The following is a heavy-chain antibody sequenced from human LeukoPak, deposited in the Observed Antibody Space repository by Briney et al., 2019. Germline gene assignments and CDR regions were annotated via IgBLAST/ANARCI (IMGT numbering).Heavy chain of an antibody. CDR1: GFTFSNYN. Sequence: GGSLRLSCAASGFTFSNYNLNWVRQPPGKGLQWVSYISSSSNIIYYADSVKGRFTISRDNAKNSLFLQMNSLRAEDTAVYYCARDFAREFTIDYWGQGTLVTVSS. J-gene: IGHJ4*02. CDR2: ISSSSNII. D-gene: IGHD3-10*01. V-gene: IGHV3-48*01. CDR3: ARDFAREFTIDY.